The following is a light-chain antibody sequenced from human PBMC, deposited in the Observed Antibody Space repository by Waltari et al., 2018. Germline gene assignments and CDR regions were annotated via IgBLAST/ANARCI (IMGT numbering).Light chain of an antibody. CDR3: SSFTTSSTYV. J-gene: IGLJ1*01. V-gene: IGLV2-14*03. Sequence: QSALTQTASVSGSPGQSITLYCTGTSSDVGAYNPVSWYQQNPGKAPKVMIYDVSNRPSGVSNRFSGSKSGNTASLSISGLQAEDEADYYCSSFTTSSTYVFGTGTKVTVL. CDR1: SSDVGAYNP. CDR2: DVS.